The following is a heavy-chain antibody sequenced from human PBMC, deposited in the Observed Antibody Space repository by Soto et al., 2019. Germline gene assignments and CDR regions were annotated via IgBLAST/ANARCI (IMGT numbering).Heavy chain of an antibody. J-gene: IGHJ4*02. CDR3: AKVTSSSGYSFDY. CDR1: GFIFSNYG. CDR2: ISYDGSNK. Sequence: GGSLRLSCAASGFIFSNYGIHWVRQAPGKGLEWVAVISYDGSNKYYADSVKGRVTISRDNSKNTLYLQMNSLRAEDTAVYYSAKVTSSSGYSFDYWGQGTLVTVSS. D-gene: IGHD6-13*01. V-gene: IGHV3-30*18.